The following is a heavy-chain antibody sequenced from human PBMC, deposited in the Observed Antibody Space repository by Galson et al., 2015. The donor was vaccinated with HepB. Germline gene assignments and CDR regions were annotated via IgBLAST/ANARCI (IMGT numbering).Heavy chain of an antibody. CDR1: GFTFSSYA. J-gene: IGHJ4*02. D-gene: IGHD3-22*01. CDR3: ARGDVHYDSSGYYWD. V-gene: IGHV3-30-3*01. CDR2: ISYDGSNK. Sequence: SLRLSCAASGFTFSSYAMHWVRQAPGKGLEWVAVISYDGSNKYYADSVKGRFTISRDNSKNTLYLQMNSLRAEDTAVYYCARGDVHYDSSGYYWDWGQGTLVTVSS.